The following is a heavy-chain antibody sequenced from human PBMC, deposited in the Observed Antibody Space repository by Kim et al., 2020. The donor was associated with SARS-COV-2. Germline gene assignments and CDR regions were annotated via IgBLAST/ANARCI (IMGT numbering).Heavy chain of an antibody. Sequence: GGSLRLSCAASGFTVSSNYMSWVRQAPGKGLEWVSVIYSGGSTYYADSVKGRFTISRDNSKNTLYLQMNSLRAEDTAVYYCAREVQLWSKGAYFDYWGQGTLVTVSS. V-gene: IGHV3-53*01. J-gene: IGHJ4*02. D-gene: IGHD5-18*01. CDR1: GFTVSSNY. CDR3: AREVQLWSKGAYFDY. CDR2: IYSGGST.